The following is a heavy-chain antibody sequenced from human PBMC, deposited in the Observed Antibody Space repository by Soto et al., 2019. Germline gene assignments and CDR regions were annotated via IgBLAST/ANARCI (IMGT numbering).Heavy chain of an antibody. J-gene: IGHJ4*02. CDR1: GGSITTSNW. V-gene: IGHV4-4*02. Sequence: SETLSLTCAVSGGSITTSNWWSWVRQPPGKGLEWIGEIYPSGNTNYNPSLKSRVTISVDTSKNQFSLKLSSVTAADTAVYYCARGPYCTNGVCYFDYWGQGTLVTVSS. D-gene: IGHD2-8*01. CDR3: ARGPYCTNGVCYFDY. CDR2: IYPSGNT.